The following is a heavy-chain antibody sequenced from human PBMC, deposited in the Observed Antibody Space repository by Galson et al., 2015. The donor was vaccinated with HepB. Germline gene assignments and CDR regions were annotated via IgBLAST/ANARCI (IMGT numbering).Heavy chain of an antibody. D-gene: IGHD2-15*01. CDR1: GFTFSNAW. CDR3: TTSIGQAAMTDY. CDR2: IKSKTDGGTT. J-gene: IGHJ4*02. Sequence: LRLSCAASGFTFSNAWMSWVRQAPGKGLEWVGRIKSKTDGGTTDYAAPVNGRFTISRDDSKNTLYLQMNSLKTEDTAVYYCTTSIGQAAMTDYWGQGTLVTVSS. V-gene: IGHV3-15*01.